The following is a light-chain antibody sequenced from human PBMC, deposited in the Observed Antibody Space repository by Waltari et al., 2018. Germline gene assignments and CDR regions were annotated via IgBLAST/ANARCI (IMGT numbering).Light chain of an antibody. J-gene: IGLJ2*01. CDR2: DVI. V-gene: IGLV2-14*03. CDR3: SSSGSTSVVV. CDR1: TNDVANYKY. Sequence: QSALTQPASVSGSPGQSITISCTGTTNDVANYKYVPWYQQHPGKAPKLIIYDVIKRPSGVSKRFSGSKSGNTASLTISGLRAEDEADYYCSSSGSTSVVVFGGGTSLTVL.